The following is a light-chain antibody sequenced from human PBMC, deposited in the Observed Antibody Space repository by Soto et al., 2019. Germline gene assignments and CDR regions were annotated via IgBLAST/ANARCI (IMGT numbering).Light chain of an antibody. CDR1: QSVSDNN. Sequence: EVVLPQSPGTLSLSPGDRGALSCRASQSVSDNNLAWYQLRPGQAPRLLIYGASRRATGIPDRFSGRGSGTDFTLTISGLEPEDCAVYYCQQFGSSLYTFGQGTKVEIK. J-gene: IGKJ2*01. CDR2: GAS. V-gene: IGKV3-20*01. CDR3: QQFGSSLYT.